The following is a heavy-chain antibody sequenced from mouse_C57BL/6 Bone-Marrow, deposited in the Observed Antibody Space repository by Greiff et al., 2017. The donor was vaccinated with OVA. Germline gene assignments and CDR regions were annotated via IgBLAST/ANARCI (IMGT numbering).Heavy chain of an antibody. CDR3: ASGPYGSSYGWYFDV. V-gene: IGHV1-42*01. D-gene: IGHD1-1*01. CDR1: GYSFTGYY. CDR2: INPSTGGT. J-gene: IGHJ1*03. Sequence: EVQLVESGPELVKPGASVKISCKASGYSFTGYYMNWVKQSPEKSLEWIGEINPSTGGTTYNQKFKAKATLTVDKSSSTAYMQLKSLTSEDSAVYYCASGPYGSSYGWYFDVWGTGTTVTVSS.